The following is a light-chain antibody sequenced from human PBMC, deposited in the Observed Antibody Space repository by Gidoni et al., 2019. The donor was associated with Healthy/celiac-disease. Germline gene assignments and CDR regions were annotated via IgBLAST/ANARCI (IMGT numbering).Light chain of an antibody. CDR3: QQYNKYPIT. V-gene: IGKV1-16*02. CDR1: QGISNN. CDR2: GAS. Sequence: DIQMTQSPPSLSASVGDRVTTTCRASQGISNNLGWFQQKPGKAPKSLIYGASRLQSGVPSKFSGSGSGTDFTLTITSLQPEDSATYYCQQYNKYPITFGQGTRLEIK. J-gene: IGKJ5*01.